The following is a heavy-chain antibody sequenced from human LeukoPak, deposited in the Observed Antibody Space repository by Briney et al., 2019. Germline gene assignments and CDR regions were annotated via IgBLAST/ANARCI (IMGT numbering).Heavy chain of an antibody. J-gene: IGHJ4*02. Sequence: ASVKVSCKASGYIFTGYYMHWVRQAPGQGLEWKGWINPNTGGTKYAQKFQGRVTMTRDTSISTAYMELSRLGSDDTALYYCASQQLQWRESYYFDDWGQGTLVTVSS. CDR3: ASQQLQWRESYYFDD. CDR2: INPNTGGT. CDR1: GYIFTGYY. D-gene: IGHD5-24*01. V-gene: IGHV1-2*02.